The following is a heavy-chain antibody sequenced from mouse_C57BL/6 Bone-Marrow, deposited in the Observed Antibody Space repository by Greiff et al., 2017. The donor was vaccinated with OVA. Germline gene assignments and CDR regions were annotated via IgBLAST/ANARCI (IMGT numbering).Heavy chain of an antibody. J-gene: IGHJ4*01. Sequence: EVKVVESGGGLVQPGGSLKLSCAASGFTFSDYYMYWVRQTPEKRLEWVAYISNGGGSTYYPDTVKGRFTISRDNAKNTLYLQMSRLKSEDTAMYYCARQTYYYGSSFLYYAMDYWGQGTSVTVSS. D-gene: IGHD1-1*01. CDR1: GFTFSDYY. V-gene: IGHV5-12*01. CDR2: ISNGGGST. CDR3: ARQTYYYGSSFLYYAMDY.